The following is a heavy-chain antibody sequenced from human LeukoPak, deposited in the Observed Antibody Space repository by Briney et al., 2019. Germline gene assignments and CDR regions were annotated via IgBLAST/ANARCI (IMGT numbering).Heavy chain of an antibody. CDR3: ARCSGGSCYSGWFDP. Sequence: GESLKISCRGSGYSFTNYWIGWVRQMPGKGLEWMGVIYPGDSDTRYSPSFQGQVTISADKSISTAYLQWSSLKASDTAMYYCARCSGGSCYSGWFDPWGQGTLVTVSS. V-gene: IGHV5-51*01. CDR2: IYPGDSDT. J-gene: IGHJ5*02. CDR1: GYSFTNYW. D-gene: IGHD2-15*01.